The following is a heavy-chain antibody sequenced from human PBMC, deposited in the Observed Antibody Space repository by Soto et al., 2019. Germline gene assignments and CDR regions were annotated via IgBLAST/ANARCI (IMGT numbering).Heavy chain of an antibody. CDR1: GCSISSGGYY. V-gene: IGHV4-31*03. D-gene: IGHD6-13*01. CDR2: IYYSGRT. Sequence: SETLSLTCTFSGCSISSGGYYWSWIRQHPGKGLEWIGYIYYSGRTYYNPSLKSRVTISVDTSKNQFSLKLSSVTAADTAVYYCARVFSDSSSFFDPWGQGTLVTVSS. J-gene: IGHJ5*02. CDR3: ARVFSDSSSFFDP.